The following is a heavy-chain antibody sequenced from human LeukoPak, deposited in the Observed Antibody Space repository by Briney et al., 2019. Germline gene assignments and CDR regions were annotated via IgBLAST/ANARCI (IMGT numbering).Heavy chain of an antibody. CDR3: ARESSGWLQWFDY. V-gene: IGHV3-66*01. CDR2: IYSGGGT. Sequence: GGSLTLSCAASGFTVSSKYMSWVRQAPGKGLEWVAVIYSGGGTYYADSVKGRFTISRDNSKNTALLQMNSLIAEDKAVYYCARESSGWLQWFDYWGQGTLVTVSS. CDR1: GFTVSSKY. D-gene: IGHD5-24*01. J-gene: IGHJ4*02.